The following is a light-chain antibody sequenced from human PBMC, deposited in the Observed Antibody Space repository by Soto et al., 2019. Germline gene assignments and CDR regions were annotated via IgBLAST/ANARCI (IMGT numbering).Light chain of an antibody. V-gene: IGKV1-5*01. Sequence: DIKMTQSPSTLSASIGDRVTITCRASASIRTWLAWYQHKPGKAPKFLIYDASSLESGDPSRFSGSGSGTEFTLTISNLQPDDVATYFCQQYHNYPRSFGQGTMVEIK. CDR1: ASIRTW. J-gene: IGKJ1*01. CDR2: DAS. CDR3: QQYHNYPRS.